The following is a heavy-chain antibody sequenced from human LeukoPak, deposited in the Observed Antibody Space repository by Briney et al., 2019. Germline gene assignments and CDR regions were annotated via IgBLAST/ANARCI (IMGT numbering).Heavy chain of an antibody. Sequence: GGSLRLSCAASGFTFSDYYMIWIRQAPGKGLEWISYISSSVSTIYYADSVKGRFTISRDNAKNSLYLQMNSLRAGDTAVYYCARRGSGYYAWAFDYWGQGTLVTVSS. D-gene: IGHD3-3*01. CDR2: ISSSVSTI. CDR3: ARRGSGYYAWAFDY. CDR1: GFTFSDYY. V-gene: IGHV3-11*04. J-gene: IGHJ4*02.